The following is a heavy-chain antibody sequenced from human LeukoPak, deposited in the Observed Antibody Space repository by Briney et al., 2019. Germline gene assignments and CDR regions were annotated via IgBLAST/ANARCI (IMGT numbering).Heavy chain of an antibody. D-gene: IGHD3-9*01. J-gene: IGHJ4*02. CDR1: GHTFTSYY. V-gene: IGHV1-69*02. CDR3: AADYDILAPGVY. Sequence: SVKVSCKASGHTFTSYYMHWVRQAPGQGLEWMGRIIPILGIANYAQKFQGRVTITADKSTSTAYMELSSLRSEDTAVYYCAADYDILAPGVYWGQGTLVTVSS. CDR2: IIPILGIA.